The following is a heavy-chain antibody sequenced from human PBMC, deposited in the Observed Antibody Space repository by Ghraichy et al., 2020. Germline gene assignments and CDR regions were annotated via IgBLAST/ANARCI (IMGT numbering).Heavy chain of an antibody. CDR1: GFSLRNYA. J-gene: IGHJ6*02. CDR3: AKAPALGIVYYGMDV. D-gene: IGHD7-27*01. V-gene: IGHV3-23*01. Sequence: GGSLRLSCAASGFSLRNYAMNWVRQAPGKGVEWVSVIGGGGDSKYYADSVKGRFTIPRDHTKNTLYLQMNTLRAEDTAVYYCAKAPALGIVYYGMDVWGQGTTVTVSS. CDR2: IGGGGDSK.